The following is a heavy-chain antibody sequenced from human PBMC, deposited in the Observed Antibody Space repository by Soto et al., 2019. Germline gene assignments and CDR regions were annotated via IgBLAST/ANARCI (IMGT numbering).Heavy chain of an antibody. CDR3: ATAISSPFSNFDS. CDR1: GFTFSTYW. Sequence: EVQLVQSGGDLVQPGGSLRLSCVASGFTFSTYWMTWVRQAPGMGLEWVAGIKEEASEEVYVDSVKGRFSISRDNAKNSLYLQLNSLRAADTTVYYCATAISSPFSNFDSWGPGYLVTVSS. J-gene: IGHJ4*02. V-gene: IGHV3-7*01. D-gene: IGHD2-2*01. CDR2: IKEEASEE.